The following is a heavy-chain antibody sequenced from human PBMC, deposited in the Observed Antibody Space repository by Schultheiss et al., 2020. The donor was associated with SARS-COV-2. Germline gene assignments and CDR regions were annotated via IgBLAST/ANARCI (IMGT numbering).Heavy chain of an antibody. CDR2: IWYDGSNK. V-gene: IGHV3-33*06. D-gene: IGHD3-22*01. CDR1: GFTFSSYG. Sequence: GGSLRLSCAASGFTFSSYGMHWVRQAPGKGLEWVAVIWYDGSNKYYADSVKGRFTISRDNSKNTLYLQMNSLRAEDTAMYYCAKDGVYDSTDFDYWGQGTLVTVSS. J-gene: IGHJ4*02. CDR3: AKDGVYDSTDFDY.